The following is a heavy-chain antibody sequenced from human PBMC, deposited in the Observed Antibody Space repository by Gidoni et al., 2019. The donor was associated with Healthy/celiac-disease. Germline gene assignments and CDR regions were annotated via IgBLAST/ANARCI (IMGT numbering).Heavy chain of an antibody. CDR3: ARVGWDIVATNYYYYYGMDV. CDR1: GFTFRSYV. V-gene: IGHV3-30*03. CDR2: ISYDGSNK. D-gene: IGHD5-12*01. J-gene: IGHJ6*02. Sequence: QVQLVESGGGVVQPGRSLRLPCAASGFTFRSYVMPWVRQAPGKGLEWVAVISYDGSNKYYADSVKGRFTISRDNSKNTLYLQMNSLRAEDTAVYYCARVGWDIVATNYYYYYGMDVWGQGTTVTVSS.